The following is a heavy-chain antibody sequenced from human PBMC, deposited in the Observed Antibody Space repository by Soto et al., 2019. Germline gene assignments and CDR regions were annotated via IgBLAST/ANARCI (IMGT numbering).Heavy chain of an antibody. CDR3: AREWDWNARSDY. V-gene: IGHV1-69*13. Sequence: SVKVSCKASGGTFSSYAISWVRQAPGQGLEWMGGIIPIFGTANYAQKFQGRVTITADESTSTAYMELSSLRSEDTAVYYCAREWDWNARSDYWGQGTLVPVSS. CDR2: IIPIFGTA. D-gene: IGHD1-1*01. J-gene: IGHJ4*02. CDR1: GGTFSSYA.